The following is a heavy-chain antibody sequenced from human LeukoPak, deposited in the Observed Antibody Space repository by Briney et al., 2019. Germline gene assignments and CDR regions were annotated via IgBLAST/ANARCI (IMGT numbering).Heavy chain of an antibody. CDR2: ISWNSGSI. V-gene: IGHV3-9*03. CDR3: AKGYQLLSTPTLDY. Sequence: SGRSLRLSCAASGFTFDDYAMHWVRQAPGKGLEWVSGISWNSGSIGYADSVKGRFTISRDNAKNSLYLQMNSLRAEDMALYYCAKGYQLLSTPTLDYWGQGTLVTVSS. CDR1: GFTFDDYA. D-gene: IGHD2-2*01. J-gene: IGHJ4*02.